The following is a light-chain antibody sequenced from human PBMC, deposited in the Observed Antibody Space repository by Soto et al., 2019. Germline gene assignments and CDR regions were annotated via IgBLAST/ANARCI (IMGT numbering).Light chain of an antibody. CDR1: HSDIGAGYG. CDR2: DTT. Sequence: QSVLTQPPSVTGAPGQRVTISCTGSHSDIGAGYGVHWYQQFPHSAPKLLIYDTTNRPSGVPDRFSGSRSGTSASLAITGVQAEDEADYYCQSFDSSRMGMLFGGGTKVTVL. CDR3: QSFDSSRMGML. J-gene: IGLJ2*01. V-gene: IGLV1-40*01.